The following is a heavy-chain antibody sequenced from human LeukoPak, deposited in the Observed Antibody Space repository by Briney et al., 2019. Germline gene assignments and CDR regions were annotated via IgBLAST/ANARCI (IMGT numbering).Heavy chain of an antibody. Sequence: GGSLRLSCAASGFTFSSYTMHWVRRAPGKGLEWVAVISYDGSNKYYADSVKGRFTISRDNSKNTLYLQMNSLRAEDTAVYYCARGGYYDSDNAFDIWGQGTMVTVSS. CDR2: ISYDGSNK. D-gene: IGHD3-22*01. CDR1: GFTFSSYT. V-gene: IGHV3-30-3*01. J-gene: IGHJ3*02. CDR3: ARGGYYDSDNAFDI.